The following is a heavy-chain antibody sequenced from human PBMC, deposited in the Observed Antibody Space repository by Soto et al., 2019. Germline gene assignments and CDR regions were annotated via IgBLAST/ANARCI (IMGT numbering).Heavy chain of an antibody. CDR1: GFTFSSYL. Sequence: GGSLRLSCAASGFTFSSYLMSWVRQTPGKGLEWVANINQDGSEKYHVDSVKGRFTVSRDNAKNSLFLQMSSLRSEDTGVYYCARDHSGWGQGTLVTVSS. D-gene: IGHD3-10*01. CDR2: INQDGSEK. V-gene: IGHV3-7*01. J-gene: IGHJ4*02. CDR3: ARDHSG.